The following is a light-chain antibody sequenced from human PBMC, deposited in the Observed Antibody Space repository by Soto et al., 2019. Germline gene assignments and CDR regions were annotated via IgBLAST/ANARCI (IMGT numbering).Light chain of an antibody. J-gene: IGLJ2*01. CDR3: QSYDSSLSVVV. CDR1: SSNIGAGYD. V-gene: IGLV1-40*01. CDR2: GNS. Sequence: QSVLTQPPSGSGAPGPRVTISCTGSSSNIGAGYDVHWYQQLPGTAPKLLIYGNSNRPSGVPDRFSGSKSGTSASLAITGLQAEDEADYYCQSYDSSLSVVVFGGGTKVTVL.